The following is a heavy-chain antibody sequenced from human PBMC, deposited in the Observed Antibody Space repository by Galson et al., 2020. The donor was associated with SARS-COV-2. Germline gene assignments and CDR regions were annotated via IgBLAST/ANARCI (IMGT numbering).Heavy chain of an antibody. V-gene: IGHV3-30*03. CDR2: ISYDGSNK. Sequence: GESLKISCAASGFTFSSYGMHWVRQAPGKGLERVAVISYDGSNKYYADSVKGRFTISRDNSKNTLYLQMNSLRAEDTAVYYCARDSAYYDILTGYYISPPYYYYYGMDVWGQGTTVTVSS. J-gene: IGHJ6*02. D-gene: IGHD3-9*01. CDR1: GFTFSSYG. CDR3: ARDSAYYDILTGYYISPPYYYYYGMDV.